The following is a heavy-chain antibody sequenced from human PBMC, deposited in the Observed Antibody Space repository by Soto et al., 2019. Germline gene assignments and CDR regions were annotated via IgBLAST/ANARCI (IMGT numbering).Heavy chain of an antibody. J-gene: IGHJ4*02. CDR2: VYHSGSS. D-gene: IGHD2-2*01. CDR3: ARARLCNTLSCPHSFDT. CDR1: GGSINTNNW. V-gene: IGHV4-4*02. Sequence: QVQLQESGPGLVNASGTLSLTCGVSGGSINTNNWWSWLRQPPGQGLEWIAEVYHSGSSNYNPSLKSRLSISVVTSKNQFSLRLTSVTAADSAVYYCARARLCNTLSCPHSFDTWGQGTLVSVSS.